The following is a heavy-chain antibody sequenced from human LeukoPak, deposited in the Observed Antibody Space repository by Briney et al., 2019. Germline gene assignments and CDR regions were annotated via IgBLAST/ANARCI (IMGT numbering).Heavy chain of an antibody. D-gene: IGHD5-12*01. J-gene: IGHJ4*02. CDR1: GFTFSSYS. Sequence: GGSLRLSCAASGFTFSSYSMNWVRQAPGKGLEWVSSISSSSSYIYYADSVKGRFTISRDNAKNSLYLQMNSLRVEDTAVYYCARDSGYSGYDRNWGQGTLVTVSS. CDR2: ISSSSSYI. V-gene: IGHV3-21*01. CDR3: ARDSGYSGYDRN.